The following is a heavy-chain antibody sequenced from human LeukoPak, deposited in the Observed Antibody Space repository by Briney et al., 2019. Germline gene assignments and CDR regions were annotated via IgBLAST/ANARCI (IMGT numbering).Heavy chain of an antibody. CDR3: AKGMVRGVILKGFDY. D-gene: IGHD3-10*01. CDR1: GCTFSSYG. CDR2: IRAGGDNT. Sequence: GGTLRLSCAASGCTFSSYGMSWVRQAPGKGLEWVSGIRAGGDNTYYADSVKGRFTISRDNSKNTLYLQMNSLRAEDTAVYYCAKGMVRGVILKGFDYWGQGTLVTVSS. J-gene: IGHJ4*02. V-gene: IGHV3-23*01.